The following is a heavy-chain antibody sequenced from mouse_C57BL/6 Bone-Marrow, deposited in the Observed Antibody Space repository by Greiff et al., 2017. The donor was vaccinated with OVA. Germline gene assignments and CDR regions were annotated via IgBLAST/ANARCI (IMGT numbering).Heavy chain of an antibody. CDR2: ISNLAYSI. CDR3: ARGGSYWYFDV. D-gene: IGHD1-1*02. CDR1: GFTFSDYG. J-gene: IGHJ1*03. Sequence: EVKLVESGGGLVQPGGSLKLSCAASGFTFSDYGMAWVRQAPRKGPEWVAFISNLAYSIYYADTVTGRFTISRENAKNTLYLEMSSLRSEDTAMYYCARGGSYWYFDVWGTGTTVTVSS. V-gene: IGHV5-15*01.